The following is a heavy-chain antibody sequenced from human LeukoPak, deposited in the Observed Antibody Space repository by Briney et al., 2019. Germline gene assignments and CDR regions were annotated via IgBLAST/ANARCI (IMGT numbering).Heavy chain of an antibody. J-gene: IGHJ3*02. V-gene: IGHV4-59*01. Sequence: SETLSLTCTVSGASFTSNSFWNWIRPPPGKGLEWIGSIYYSGSTNYNPSLKSRVTVSIDTSKNQFSLELNSVTAADTAVYYCARTGSGSYPGDAFDIWGQGTMVTVSS. D-gene: IGHD1-26*01. CDR3: ARTGSGSYPGDAFDI. CDR2: IYYSGST. CDR1: GASFTSNSF.